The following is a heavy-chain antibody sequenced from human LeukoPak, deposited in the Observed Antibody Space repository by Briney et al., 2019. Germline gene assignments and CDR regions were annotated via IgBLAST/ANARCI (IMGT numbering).Heavy chain of an antibody. CDR1: GGSISSYY. J-gene: IGHJ6*03. V-gene: IGHV4-4*07. CDR3: ARVGATVTYYYYYMDV. D-gene: IGHD4-11*01. CDR2: IYSSGSA. Sequence: SETLSLTCTVSGGSISSYYWSWIRQPAGKGLEWIGRIYSSGSANYNPSLRSRVTMSVDTSKNQFSLKLSSVIAADTAVYYCARVGATVTYYYYYMDVWGKGTTVTVSS.